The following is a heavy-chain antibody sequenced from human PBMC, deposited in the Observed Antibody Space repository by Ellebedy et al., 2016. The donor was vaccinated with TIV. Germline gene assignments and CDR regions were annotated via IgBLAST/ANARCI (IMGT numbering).Heavy chain of an antibody. CDR1: GFIFSSYS. CDR3: ARNRFCSGGNCYALAY. CDR2: ITRSSDAI. D-gene: IGHD2-15*01. V-gene: IGHV3-48*04. Sequence: PGGSLRLSCTAPGFIFSSYSMDWVRQAPGKGLEWIAYITRSSDAIYYADSVKGRFTISRDNAKHTLYLQMNSLRAEDTALYFCARNRFCSGGNCYALAYWGQGTLVTVSS. J-gene: IGHJ4*02.